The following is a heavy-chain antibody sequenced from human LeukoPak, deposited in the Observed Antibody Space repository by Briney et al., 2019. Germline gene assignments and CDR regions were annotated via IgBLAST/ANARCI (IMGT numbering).Heavy chain of an antibody. V-gene: IGHV4-34*01. CDR2: INHSGST. J-gene: IGHJ4*02. CDR1: GGSFSGYY. D-gene: IGHD3-10*01. Sequence: SETLSLTCAVYGGSFSGYYWSWIRQPPGKGLEWIGEINHSGSTNYNPSLKSRVTISVDTSKNQFSLKLSSVTAADTAVYYCARGGWFGESPFDYWGQGTLVTVSS. CDR3: ARGGWFGESPFDY.